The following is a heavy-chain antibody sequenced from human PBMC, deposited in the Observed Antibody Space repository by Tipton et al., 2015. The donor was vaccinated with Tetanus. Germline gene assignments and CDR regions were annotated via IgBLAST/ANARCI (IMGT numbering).Heavy chain of an antibody. J-gene: IGHJ4*02. V-gene: IGHV4-59*06. CDR2: IFYIGTT. Sequence: TLSLTCTVSGGSISSYYWSWIRQPPGKGPEWLGYIFYIGTTYYNPSLQSRISISADTSKNQFSLRLTSVTAADTAVYYCARGQAGGSYGGSFDYWGQGVVATVSS. CDR1: GGSISSYY. D-gene: IGHD1-26*01. CDR3: ARGQAGGSYGGSFDY.